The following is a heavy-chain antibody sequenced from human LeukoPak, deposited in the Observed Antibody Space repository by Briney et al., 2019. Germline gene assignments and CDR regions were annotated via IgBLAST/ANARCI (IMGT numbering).Heavy chain of an antibody. J-gene: IGHJ5*02. V-gene: IGHV3-9*01. CDR2: ISWNSGGI. CDR1: GFTFDDYA. CDR3: AKGLTGEPAYNWFDP. Sequence: GGSLRLSCAASGFTFDDYAMHWVRQAPGKGLEWVSGISWNSGGIGYADSVKGRFTISRDNAKNSLYLQMNSLRAEDTALYYCAKGLTGEPAYNWFDPWGQGTLVTVSS. D-gene: IGHD7-27*01.